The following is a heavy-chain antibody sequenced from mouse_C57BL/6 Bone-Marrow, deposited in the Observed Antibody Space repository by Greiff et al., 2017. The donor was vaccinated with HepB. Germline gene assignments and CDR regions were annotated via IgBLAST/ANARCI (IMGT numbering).Heavy chain of an antibody. J-gene: IGHJ3*01. CDR3: ARPRALYGSGLAY. CDR1: GFTFSSYA. Sequence: EVKLVESGGGLVKPGGSLKLSCAASGFTFSSYAMSWVRQTPEKRLEWVATISDGGSYTYYPDNVKGRFTISRDNAKNNLYLQMSHLKSEDTAMYYCARPRALYGSGLAYWGQGTLVTVSA. CDR2: ISDGGSYT. D-gene: IGHD1-1*01. V-gene: IGHV5-4*03.